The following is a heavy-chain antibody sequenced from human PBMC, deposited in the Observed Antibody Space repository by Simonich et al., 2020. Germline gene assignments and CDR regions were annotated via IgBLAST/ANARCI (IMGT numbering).Heavy chain of an antibody. V-gene: IGHV3-21*01. D-gene: IGHD2-2*01. CDR1: GFTFSSYS. CDR3: AGGVYCSSTSCSTYYYYGMDV. CDR2: ISSSSSYI. J-gene: IGHJ6*02. Sequence: EVQLVESVGGLVKPGGSLRLSCAASGFTFSSYSMNWVRQAPGKGLEWVSSISSSSSYIYYADSVKGRFTISRDNAKNSLYLQMNSLRAEYTAVYYCAGGVYCSSTSCSTYYYYGMDVWGQGTTVTVSS.